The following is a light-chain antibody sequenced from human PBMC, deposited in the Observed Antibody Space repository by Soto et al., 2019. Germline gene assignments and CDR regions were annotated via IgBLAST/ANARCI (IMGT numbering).Light chain of an antibody. CDR2: AAS. CDR1: QGINNY. CDR3: QKYDSDPFP. J-gene: IGKJ3*01. Sequence: DIQMTQSPSSLSASVGDRVTVTCRTSQGINNYLAWYQHKPGEVPNLLIYAASTLHSGVPYRFSGSGSGTDFTPTINSLQPEDVATYYCQKYDSDPFPFGPGTKVDIK. V-gene: IGKV1-27*01.